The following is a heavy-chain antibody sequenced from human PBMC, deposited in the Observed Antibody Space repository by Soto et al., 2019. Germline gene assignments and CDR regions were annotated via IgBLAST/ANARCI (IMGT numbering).Heavy chain of an antibody. CDR2: ISGTGDTK. J-gene: IGHJ6*02. CDR3: AIGGGQIYYKGLDV. D-gene: IGHD3-10*01. CDR1: GLFLSDYY. Sequence: PGGSLRLSCAASGLFLSDYYLSWIRQAPRKGLECVAYISGTGDTKYYADSVEGRFTISRDNPKSSLYLQMNSLRAEDAAVYYCAIGGGQIYYKGLDVWGQGTTATVSS. V-gene: IGHV3-11*01.